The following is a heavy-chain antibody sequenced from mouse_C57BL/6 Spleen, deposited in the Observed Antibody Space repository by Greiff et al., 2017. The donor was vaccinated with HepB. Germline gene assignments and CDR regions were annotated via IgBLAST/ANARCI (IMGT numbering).Heavy chain of an antibody. CDR1: GFNIKDDY. D-gene: IGHD6-1*01. V-gene: IGHV14-4*01. Sequence: DVKLQESGAELVRPGASVQLSCTASGFNIKDDYMHWVKQRPEQGLEWIGWIDPENGDTEYASKFQGKATITADTSSNTAYLQLSSLTSEDTAVYYCTTAVHRGAYWGQGTLVTVSA. CDR2: IDPENGDT. CDR3: TTAVHRGAY. J-gene: IGHJ3*01.